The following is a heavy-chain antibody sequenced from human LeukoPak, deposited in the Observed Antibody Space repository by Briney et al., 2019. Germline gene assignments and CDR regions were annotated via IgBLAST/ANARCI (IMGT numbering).Heavy chain of an antibody. D-gene: IGHD3-10*01. J-gene: IGHJ4*02. V-gene: IGHV4-4*07. CDR1: GGSIGSYY. Sequence: PSETLSLTCTVSGGSIGSYYWSWIRQPAGKGLEWIGRIYTTGSTDYNPSLKSRVTMSVDTSKNQLSLRLSSVTAADTAVYYCARGPSGSGSFQLDYWGQGTLVTVSS. CDR3: ARGPSGSGSFQLDY. CDR2: IYTTGST.